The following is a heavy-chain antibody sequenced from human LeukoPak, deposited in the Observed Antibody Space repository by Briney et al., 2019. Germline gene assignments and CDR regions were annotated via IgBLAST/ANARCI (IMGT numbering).Heavy chain of an antibody. D-gene: IGHD5-12*01. J-gene: IGHJ5*02. CDR1: GFTFSSYS. CDR2: ISSSSSTI. V-gene: IGHV3-48*04. CDR3: AKEISLYSGSDLDP. Sequence: GGSLRLSCAASGFTFSSYSMNWVRQAPGKGLEWVSYISSSSSTIYYADSVKGRFTISRDNAKNTLYLQMNSLRAEDTAVYYCAKEISLYSGSDLDPWGQGTLVTVSS.